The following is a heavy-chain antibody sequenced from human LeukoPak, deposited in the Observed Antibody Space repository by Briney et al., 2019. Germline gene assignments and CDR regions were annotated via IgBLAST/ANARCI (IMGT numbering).Heavy chain of an antibody. D-gene: IGHD4-23*01. CDR3: ARTYNYGGNSDY. CDR2: IYSGGST. V-gene: IGHV3-66*01. CDR1: GFTVSSNY. J-gene: IGHJ4*02. Sequence: GGSLRLSCAAPGFTVSSNYMSWVRQAPGKGLEWVSVIYSGGSTYYADSVKGRFTISRDNSKNTLYLQMNSLRAEDTAVYYCARTYNYGGNSDYWGQGTLVTVSS.